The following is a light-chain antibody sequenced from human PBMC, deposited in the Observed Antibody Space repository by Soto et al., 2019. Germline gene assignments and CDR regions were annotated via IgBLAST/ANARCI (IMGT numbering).Light chain of an antibody. J-gene: IGLJ2*01. CDR3: MLPYGDAQV. CDR2: STS. V-gene: IGLV7-43*01. Sequence: QAVVTQEPSLTVSPGGTVTLTCASSTGAVTSGNYANWLQQKPGQAPRALIHSTSNKHSWTPARFSGSLVGGKAALTLSGVQPEDEADYCFMLPYGDAQVFGGGTKLTVL. CDR1: TGAVTSGNY.